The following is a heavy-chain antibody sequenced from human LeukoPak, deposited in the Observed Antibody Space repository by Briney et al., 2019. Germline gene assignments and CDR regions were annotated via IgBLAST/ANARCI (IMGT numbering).Heavy chain of an antibody. J-gene: IGHJ6*02. CDR1: GYTFTGYY. D-gene: IGHD3-22*01. CDR2: INPNSGGT. Sequence: GASVKVSCKASGYTFTGYYMHWVRQAPGQGLEWMGRINPNSGGTNYAQKFQGWVTMTRDTSISTAYMELSRLRSDDTAVYYCARDRYYYDSSGRGDYYGMDVWGQGTTVTVSS. CDR3: ARDRYYYDSSGRGDYYGMDV. V-gene: IGHV1-2*04.